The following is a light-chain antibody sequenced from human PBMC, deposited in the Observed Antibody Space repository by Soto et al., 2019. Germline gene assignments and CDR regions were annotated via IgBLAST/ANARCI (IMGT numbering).Light chain of an antibody. Sequence: QPVLTQPPSASGTPGQKVTISCSGSSSNIGSNPVHWYQQLPGTAPQLLIHNNNQRPSRVPDRFSGSTSGTSGSLAISGLESEDEDDYYSASWDVGLGGDLFGGGTKVTVL. J-gene: IGLJ2*01. V-gene: IGLV1-44*01. CDR2: NNN. CDR1: SSNIGSNP. CDR3: ASWDVGLGGDL.